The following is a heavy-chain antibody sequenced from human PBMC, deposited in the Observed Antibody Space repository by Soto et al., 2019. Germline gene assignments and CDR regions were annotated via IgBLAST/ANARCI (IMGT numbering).Heavy chain of an antibody. Sequence: EVKLLESGGGLVQPGGSMRLSCEASGFPFWTYSMSWVRQAPRKGLEWVSGISGSGTATYYTDSVKGRFTVSRDNSKDTLFLQMNTLRVEDTALYYCAKDNQVTLVREATFEHWGKGTLVTVSS. CDR1: GFPFWTYS. CDR2: ISGSGTAT. V-gene: IGHV3-23*01. CDR3: AKDNQVTLVREATFEH. J-gene: IGHJ4*02. D-gene: IGHD3-10*01.